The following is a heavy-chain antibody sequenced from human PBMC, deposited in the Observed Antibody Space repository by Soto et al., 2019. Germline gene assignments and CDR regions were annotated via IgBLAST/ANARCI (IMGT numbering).Heavy chain of an antibody. J-gene: IGHJ4*02. D-gene: IGHD3-3*01. CDR2: ISYDGSNK. Sequence: GGSLRLSCAASGFTFSRYGMHWVRQAPGKGLEWVAVISYDGSNKYYADSVKGRFTISRDNSKNTLYLQMNSLRAEDTAVYYCAKYAEWFPNYYFAYWGQGTLVTVSS. CDR3: AKYAEWFPNYYFAY. V-gene: IGHV3-30*18. CDR1: GFTFSRYG.